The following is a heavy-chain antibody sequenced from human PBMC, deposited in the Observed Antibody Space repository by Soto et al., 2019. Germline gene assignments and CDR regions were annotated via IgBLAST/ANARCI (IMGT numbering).Heavy chain of an antibody. CDR2: IWYDGSNK. J-gene: IGHJ4*02. Sequence: GGSLRLSCAASGFTFSSYGMHWVRQAPGKGLEWVAVIWYDGSNKYYADSVKDRFTISRDNSKNTLYLQMNSLRAEDTAVYYCARALGYCSSTSCYTVDYWGQGTLVTVSS. V-gene: IGHV3-33*08. D-gene: IGHD2-2*02. CDR1: GFTFSSYG. CDR3: ARALGYCSSTSCYTVDY.